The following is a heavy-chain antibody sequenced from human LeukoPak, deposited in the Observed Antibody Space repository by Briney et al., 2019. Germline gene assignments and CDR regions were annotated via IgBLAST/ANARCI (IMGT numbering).Heavy chain of an antibody. Sequence: GSLRLSCAASGFTFSSYGMSWVRQAPGKGLEWVSAISGSGGSTYYADSVKGRFTISRDNSKNTLYVQMNSLRAEDTAVYYCAKKSRGSGSYYGDYWGQGILVTVSS. J-gene: IGHJ4*02. CDR2: ISGSGGST. CDR1: GFTFSSYG. V-gene: IGHV3-23*01. D-gene: IGHD3-10*01. CDR3: AKKSRGSGSYYGDY.